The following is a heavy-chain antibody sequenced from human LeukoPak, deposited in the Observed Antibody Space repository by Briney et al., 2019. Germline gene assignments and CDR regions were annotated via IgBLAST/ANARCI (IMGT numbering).Heavy chain of an antibody. Sequence: PGGSLRLSCAASGFTFSSYAIHWVRQAPGKGLEWVAVISYDGSKKYYADSVKGRFTISRDNSKNTLYLQMNSLRAEDTAVYYCARDQSIAVAGAPYNWFDPWGQGTLVTVSS. CDR2: ISYDGSKK. V-gene: IGHV3-30*04. D-gene: IGHD6-19*01. CDR3: ARDQSIAVAGAPYNWFDP. CDR1: GFTFSSYA. J-gene: IGHJ5*02.